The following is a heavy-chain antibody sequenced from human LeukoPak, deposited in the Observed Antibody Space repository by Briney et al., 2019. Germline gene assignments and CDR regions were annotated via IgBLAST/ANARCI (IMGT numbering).Heavy chain of an antibody. J-gene: IGHJ4*02. CDR1: GGSFSGYY. V-gene: IGHV4-34*01. CDR3: ARAVYYFDY. Sequence: PSETLSLTCAVYGGSFSGYYWSWIRQPPGKGLEWIGEINHSGSTNYNPPLKSRVTISVDTSKNQFSLRLSSVTAADTAVYYCARAVYYFDYWGQGTLVTVSS. D-gene: IGHD2-8*01. CDR2: INHSGST.